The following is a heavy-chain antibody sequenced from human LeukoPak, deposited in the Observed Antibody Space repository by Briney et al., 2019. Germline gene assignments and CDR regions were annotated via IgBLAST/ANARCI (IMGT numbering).Heavy chain of an antibody. J-gene: IGHJ3*02. Sequence: SQTLSLTCTVSGGSISSGGYYWSWIRQPPGKGLEWIGYIYHSGSTYYNPSLKSRVTISVDRSKNQFSLKLSSVTAADTAVYYCARDRYCSSTSCYAFDIWGQGTMVTVSS. CDR3: ARDRYCSSTSCYAFDI. CDR1: GGSISSGGYY. V-gene: IGHV4-30-2*01. CDR2: IYHSGST. D-gene: IGHD2-2*01.